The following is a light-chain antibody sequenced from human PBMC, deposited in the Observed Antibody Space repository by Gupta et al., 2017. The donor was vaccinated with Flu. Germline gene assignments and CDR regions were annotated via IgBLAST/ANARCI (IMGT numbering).Light chain of an antibody. CDR2: DVT. Sequence: QSAPTQPRSVSGSPGPSVTISCTATSNDVGGYNRVSWYEQRPGKAPKLILYDVTERPSGVPDRFSGSKSGNTASLTISGLQADDEADYYCASHAGRVTWVFGTGTTVTVL. V-gene: IGLV2-11*01. CDR1: SNDVGGYNR. CDR3: ASHAGRVTWV. J-gene: IGLJ1*01.